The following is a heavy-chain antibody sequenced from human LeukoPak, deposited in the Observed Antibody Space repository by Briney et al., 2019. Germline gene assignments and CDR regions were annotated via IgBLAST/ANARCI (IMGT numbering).Heavy chain of an antibody. V-gene: IGHV3-30*02. CDR1: GFTFSSYG. D-gene: IGHD2-2*01. CDR3: AKDSRGYCSSTSCYWGSGYFDY. CDR2: IRYDGSNK. Sequence: GGSLRFSCAASGFTFSSYGMHWVRQAPGKGLEWVAFIRYDGSNKYYADSVKGRFTISRDNSKNTLYLQMNSLRAEDTAVYYCAKDSRGYCSSTSCYWGSGYFDYWGQGTLVTVSS. J-gene: IGHJ4*02.